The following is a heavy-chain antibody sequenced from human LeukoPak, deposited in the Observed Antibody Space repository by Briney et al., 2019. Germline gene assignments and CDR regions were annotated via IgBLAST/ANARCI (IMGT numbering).Heavy chain of an antibody. CDR1: DTSINTYY. J-gene: IGHJ4*02. CDR3: ARDRAGGLRFVEWLSAFDY. D-gene: IGHD3-3*01. Sequence: SETLSLICTVSDTSINTYYWSWIRQPAGKGLEWIGHMYATGTTNYNPSLKSRVSMSIDTSKNQISLNLRSMTAADTAVYYCARDRAGGLRFVEWLSAFDYWGQGTLVTVSS. V-gene: IGHV4-4*07. CDR2: MYATGTT.